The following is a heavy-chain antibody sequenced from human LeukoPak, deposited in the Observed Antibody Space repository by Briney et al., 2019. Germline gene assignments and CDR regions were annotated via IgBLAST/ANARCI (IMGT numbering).Heavy chain of an antibody. V-gene: IGHV3-48*03. J-gene: IGHJ3*02. Sequence: GGSLRLSCAASGFTFSSYEMNWVRQAPGKGLEWVSYISSSGSTIYYADSVKGRFTISRDNAKNSLYLQMDSLRAEDTAVYYCARDGEGTDAFDIWGQGTMVTVSS. CDR2: ISSSGSTI. D-gene: IGHD3-10*01. CDR3: ARDGEGTDAFDI. CDR1: GFTFSSYE.